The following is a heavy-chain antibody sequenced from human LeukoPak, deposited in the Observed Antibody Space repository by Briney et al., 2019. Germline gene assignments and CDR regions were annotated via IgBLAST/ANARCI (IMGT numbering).Heavy chain of an antibody. CDR3: ARASGPGSPPLDY. D-gene: IGHD3-10*01. CDR1: GGSISSYS. CDR2: IYNSGST. V-gene: IGHV4-59*01. J-gene: IGHJ4*02. Sequence: KASETLSLTCSVSGGSISSYSWSWIRQPPGKGLEWIGYIYNSGSTNYNPSLKSRITISVDTPKNHFSLKLTSVTAADTAVYSCARASGPGSPPLDYWGQGTLVTVSS.